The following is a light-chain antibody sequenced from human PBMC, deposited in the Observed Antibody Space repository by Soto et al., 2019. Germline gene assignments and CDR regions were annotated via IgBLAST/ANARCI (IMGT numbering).Light chain of an antibody. CDR3: SSYGGTNNV. J-gene: IGLJ1*01. CDR2: EVT. Sequence: QSALTQPPSASGSPGQSVTISCTGTNSDVGRYNYVSWYQQHPGKAPKLVIYEVTKRPLGVPDRFSGSKSGNTASLTVSGLQADDEADYYCSSYGGTNNVFGTGTKLTVL. V-gene: IGLV2-8*01. CDR1: NSDVGRYNY.